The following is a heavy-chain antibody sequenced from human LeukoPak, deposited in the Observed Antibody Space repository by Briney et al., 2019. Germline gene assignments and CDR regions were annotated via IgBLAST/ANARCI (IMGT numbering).Heavy chain of an antibody. J-gene: IGHJ5*02. V-gene: IGHV3-30-3*01. Sequence: GRSLRLSCAASGFTFSSYAVHWVRQAPGKGLEWVAVISYDGSNKYYADSVKGRFTISRDNSKNTLYLQMNSLRAEDTAVYYCARDQVAAGYVDWFDPWGQGTLVTVSS. CDR1: GFTFSSYA. CDR2: ISYDGSNK. CDR3: ARDQVAAGYVDWFDP. D-gene: IGHD2-15*01.